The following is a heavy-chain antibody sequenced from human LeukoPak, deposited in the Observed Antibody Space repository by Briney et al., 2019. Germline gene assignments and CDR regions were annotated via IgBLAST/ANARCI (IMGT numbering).Heavy chain of an antibody. CDR1: GFTFSTYS. CDR3: AKANSSGWYGALDY. CDR2: IDTSGTTI. V-gene: IGHV3-48*01. Sequence: PGGSLRLSCAASGFTFSTYSMNWVRQAPGKGLEWVSYIDTSGTTIYYADSVKGRFTISRDNAKNSLYLQMNSLRAEDTAVYYCAKANSSGWYGALDYWGQGTLVTVSS. D-gene: IGHD6-19*01. J-gene: IGHJ4*02.